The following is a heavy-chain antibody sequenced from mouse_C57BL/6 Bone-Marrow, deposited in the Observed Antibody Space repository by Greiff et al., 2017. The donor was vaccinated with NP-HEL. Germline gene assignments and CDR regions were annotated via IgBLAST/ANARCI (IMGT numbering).Heavy chain of an antibody. D-gene: IGHD1-1*01. CDR1: GYAFSSYW. CDR3: ARWDYGSDWYFDG. J-gene: IGHJ1*03. V-gene: IGHV1-80*01. Sequence: QVQLKQSGAELVKPGASVKISCKASGYAFSSYWLNWVKQRPGKGLEWIGQIYPGDGDANSNGKFKGQAPLTADKSSSAAYMQLSSLTSEDSAVYFCARWDYGSDWYFDGWGTGTTVTVSA. CDR2: IYPGDGDA.